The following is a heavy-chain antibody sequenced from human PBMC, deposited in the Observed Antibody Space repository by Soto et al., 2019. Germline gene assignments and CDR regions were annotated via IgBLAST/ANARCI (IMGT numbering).Heavy chain of an antibody. J-gene: IGHJ6*03. CDR1: GYTFTSYY. V-gene: IGHV1-46*03. CDR3: ARGDIVVVPAAMSYYYYMDV. D-gene: IGHD2-2*01. CDR2: INPSGGST. Sequence: QVQLVQSGAEVKKPGASVKVSCKASGYTFTSYYMHWVRQAPGQGLEWMGIINPSGGSTSYAQKFQGRVTMTRDTSTSTVYMGLSSLRSEDTAVYYCARGDIVVVPAAMSYYYYMDVWGKGTTVTVSS.